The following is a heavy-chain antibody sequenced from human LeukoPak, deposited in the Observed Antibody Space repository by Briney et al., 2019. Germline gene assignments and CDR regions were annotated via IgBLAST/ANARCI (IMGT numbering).Heavy chain of an antibody. V-gene: IGHV3-7*01. CDR2: IKQDGSEK. CDR3: ARVDWQQLNDY. Sequence: PGGSLRLSCAASGFAFSNYGMSWVRQAPGKGLEWVANIKQDGSEKYYVDSVKGRFTISRDNAKNSLYLQMNSLRAEDTAVYYCARVDWQQLNDYWGQGTLVTVSS. D-gene: IGHD6-13*01. J-gene: IGHJ4*02. CDR1: GFAFSNYG.